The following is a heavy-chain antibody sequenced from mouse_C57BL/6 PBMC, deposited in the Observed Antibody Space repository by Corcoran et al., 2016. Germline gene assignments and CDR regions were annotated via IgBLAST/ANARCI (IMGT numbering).Heavy chain of an antibody. D-gene: IGHD1-1*01. J-gene: IGHJ3*01. V-gene: IGHV1-80*01. CDR2: IYPGDGDT. Sequence: QVQLQQSGAELVKHGASVKISCKASGYAFSSYWMNWVKQRPGKGLEWIGQIYPGDGDTNYNGKFKGKATLTADTSSNTAYLQLSSLTSEDTAIYYCALLRPFSYWGQGTLVTVSA. CDR3: ALLRPFSY. CDR1: GYAFSSYW.